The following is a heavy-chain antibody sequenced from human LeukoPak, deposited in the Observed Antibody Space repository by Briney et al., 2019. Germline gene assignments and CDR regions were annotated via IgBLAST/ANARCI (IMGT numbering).Heavy chain of an antibody. CDR2: ISDSGGST. CDR3: AKRVEYSSSSGGYFDY. D-gene: IGHD6-6*01. CDR1: GFTFSSYA. Sequence: GGSLRLSCAASGFTFSSYAMSWVRQAPGKGLEWVSAISDSGGSTYYADSVRGRFTISRDNSKNTLYLQMNSLRAEDTAVYYCAKRVEYSSSSGGYFDYWGQGTLVTVSS. V-gene: IGHV3-23*01. J-gene: IGHJ4*02.